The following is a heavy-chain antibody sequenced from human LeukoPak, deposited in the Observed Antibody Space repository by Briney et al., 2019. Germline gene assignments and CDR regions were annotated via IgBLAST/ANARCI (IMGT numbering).Heavy chain of an antibody. Sequence: SVKVSCKASGGTFSSYAISWVRQAPGQGLEWMGRIIPIFGTANYAQKFQGRVTITTDESTSTAYMELSSLRSEDTAVYYCATPNHIVVVTASDDAFDIWGQGTMVTASS. D-gene: IGHD2-21*02. J-gene: IGHJ3*02. CDR3: ATPNHIVVVTASDDAFDI. V-gene: IGHV1-69*05. CDR2: IIPIFGTA. CDR1: GGTFSSYA.